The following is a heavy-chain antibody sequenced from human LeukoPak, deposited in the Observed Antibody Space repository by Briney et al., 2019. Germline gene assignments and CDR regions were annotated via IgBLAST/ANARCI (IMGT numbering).Heavy chain of an antibody. CDR3: ATHCSGVSCYGSDGP. J-gene: IGHJ5*02. V-gene: IGHV1-18*01. D-gene: IGHD2-15*01. CDR1: DYSFSSYG. CDR2: ISAFTGNT. Sequence: ASVKVSCKTSDYSFSSYGFTWVRQAPGQGLEWMGWISAFTGNTTYAQKFQGRVTMTTDTPTSTAYMELRSLRSDDTAVYYCATHCSGVSCYGSDGPWGQGTLVTVSS.